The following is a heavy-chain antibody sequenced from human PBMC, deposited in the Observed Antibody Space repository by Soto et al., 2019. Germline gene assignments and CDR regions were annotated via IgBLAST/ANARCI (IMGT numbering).Heavy chain of an antibody. CDR3: ARDFVVGGPTINYYYGMDV. D-gene: IGHD1-26*01. CDR2: IYSGANT. Sequence: PGGSLRLSCAASGFAVSTNYLTWVRQAPGKGLEWVSLIYSGANTYYADSVKGRFTISRDNSKNTLYLQMNSLGAEDTAVYYCARDFVVGGPTINYYYGMDVWGQGTTVTVSS. V-gene: IGHV3-66*01. CDR1: GFAVSTNY. J-gene: IGHJ6*02.